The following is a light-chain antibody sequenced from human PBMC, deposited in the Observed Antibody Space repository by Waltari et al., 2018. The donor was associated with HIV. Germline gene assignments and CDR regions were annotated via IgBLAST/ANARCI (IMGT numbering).Light chain of an antibody. J-gene: IGKJ2*01. V-gene: IGKV3-11*01. CDR3: QHRSSWPRGT. CDR2: DAS. Sequence: EIVLTQSPATLSLSPGERATLSCRASQSISSYLAWYQQKPGQAPRLLIYDASNRATGISARFSGSGSATDFTLTISSLEPEDFAVYYCQHRSSWPRGTFGQGTKLEIK. CDR1: QSISSY.